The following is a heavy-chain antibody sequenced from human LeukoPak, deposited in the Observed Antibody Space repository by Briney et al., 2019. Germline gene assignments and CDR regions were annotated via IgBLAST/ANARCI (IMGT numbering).Heavy chain of an antibody. J-gene: IGHJ4*02. CDR2: IWYDGTTK. CDR3: ARAPDYGDYVGYFDL. CDR1: GFVFSTYG. D-gene: IGHD4-17*01. Sequence: GGSLRLSCAASGFVFSTYGIHWVRQAPGKGLEWVAGIWYDGTTKYYADSVKGRFTISRDNSKNTVSLQMDSLRAEDTAVYSCARAPDYGDYVGYFDLWGQGAQVTVSS. V-gene: IGHV3-33*01.